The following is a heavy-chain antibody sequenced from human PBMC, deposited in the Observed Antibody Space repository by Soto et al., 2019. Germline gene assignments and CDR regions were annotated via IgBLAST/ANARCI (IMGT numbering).Heavy chain of an antibody. CDR2: ISAYNGNT. CDR1: GYTFTSYG. J-gene: IGHJ6*03. D-gene: IGHD3-3*01. CDR3: AREGRWGDFRSGLQNYYYYYYMDV. Sequence: ASVKVSCKASGYTFTSYGTSWVRQAPGQGLEWMGWISAYNGNTNYAQKLQGRVTMTTDTSTSTAYMELRSLRSDDTAVYYCAREGRWGDFRSGLQNYYYYYYMDVWGKGTTVTVSS. V-gene: IGHV1-18*01.